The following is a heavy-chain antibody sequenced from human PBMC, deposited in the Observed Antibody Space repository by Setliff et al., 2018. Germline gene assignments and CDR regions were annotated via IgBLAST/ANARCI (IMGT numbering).Heavy chain of an antibody. V-gene: IGHV3-7*01. J-gene: IGHJ6*02. CDR2: IAHDGSKT. CDR3: TRDQDYYGMDV. Sequence: GGSLRLSCAASGFTFSTYWMSWVRQAPGKGLEWVASIAHDGSKTYILDSVKGRFTISRDNTKNSLYLQMNSLEGEDTAVCHCTRDQDYYGMDVWGQGTTVTVSS. CDR1: GFTFSTYW.